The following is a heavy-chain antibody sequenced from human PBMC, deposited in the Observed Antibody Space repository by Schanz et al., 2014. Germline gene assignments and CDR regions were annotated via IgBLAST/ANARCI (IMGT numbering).Heavy chain of an antibody. CDR2: ISDSGDTA. Sequence: EVQLLESGGGLVQPGGSLRLSCSASTFTFDHYAMTWVRQAPGKGLEWVSLISDSGDTAYYADSVKGRFTISRDNFKGALYLQMSSLRAEDTAVYYCAKSLESCPGGRCSRGYFDYWGQGTLVTGSS. J-gene: IGHJ4*02. V-gene: IGHV3-23*01. CDR1: TFTFDHYA. CDR3: AKSLESCPGGRCSRGYFDY. D-gene: IGHD2-8*02.